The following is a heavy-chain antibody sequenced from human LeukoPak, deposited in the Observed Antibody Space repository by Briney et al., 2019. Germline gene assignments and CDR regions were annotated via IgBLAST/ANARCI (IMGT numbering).Heavy chain of an antibody. CDR3: AKDRILEPGGFRGSRPGAFDI. D-gene: IGHD3-3*01. J-gene: IGHJ3*02. CDR2: ISGSGGGT. V-gene: IGHV3-23*01. Sequence: PGGSLRLSCAASRFTFSSYAMSWVRQTPGKGLEWVSAISGSGGGTYYADSVKGRFTISRENSKNTLYLQMNSLRAEDTAVYYCAKDRILEPGGFRGSRPGAFDIWGQGTMVTVSS. CDR1: RFTFSSYA.